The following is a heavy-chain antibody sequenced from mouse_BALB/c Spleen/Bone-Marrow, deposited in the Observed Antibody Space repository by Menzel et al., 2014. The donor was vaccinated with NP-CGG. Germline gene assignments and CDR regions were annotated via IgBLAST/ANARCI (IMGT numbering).Heavy chain of an antibody. J-gene: IGHJ1*01. CDR3: ASYYYGRYFDV. D-gene: IGHD1-1*01. CDR2: IDPANGNT. Sequence: EVKLQESGAELVKPGASVKLSCTASGFSIKDTYMHWVKQRPEQGLEWIGRIDPANGNTKYDPKFQGKATITADTSSNTAYLQLSSLTSEDTAVYYCASYYYGRYFDVWGAGTTVTVSS. V-gene: IGHV14-3*02. CDR1: GFSIKDTY.